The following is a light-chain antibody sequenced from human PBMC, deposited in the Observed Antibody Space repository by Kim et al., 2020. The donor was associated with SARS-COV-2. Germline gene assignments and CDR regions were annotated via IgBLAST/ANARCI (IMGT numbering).Light chain of an antibody. J-gene: IGLJ3*02. Sequence: GKTVTTAWTRSSGSIATNYGEWHQQRPGPSPTTVIDEDTQRPSGVPDRFSASIDSYANSASLTISGLRTEDEADYYWQSYDSINLVFGGGTKLTVL. V-gene: IGLV6-57*01. CDR3: QSYDSINLV. CDR1: SGSIATNY. CDR2: EDT.